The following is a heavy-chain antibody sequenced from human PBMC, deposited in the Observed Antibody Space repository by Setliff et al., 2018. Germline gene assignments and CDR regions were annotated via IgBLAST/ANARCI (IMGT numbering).Heavy chain of an antibody. Sequence: SETLSLTCTVSGGSISGFNYWTWIRQPAGKGLEWIGQIYTSWSTNYNPSLKSRVTISLDTSKNQFSLKLNSVTAADTAVYYCARMSGFFYIDVWGNGTTVTV. CDR3: ARMSGFFYIDV. D-gene: IGHD3-3*01. CDR2: IYTSWST. CDR1: GGSISGFNY. J-gene: IGHJ6*03. V-gene: IGHV4-61*09.